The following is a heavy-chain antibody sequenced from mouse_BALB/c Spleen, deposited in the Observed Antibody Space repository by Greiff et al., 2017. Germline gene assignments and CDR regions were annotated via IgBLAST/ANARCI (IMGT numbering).Heavy chain of an antibody. D-gene: IGHD2-3*01. J-gene: IGHJ3*01. Sequence: EVKLQESGAELVKPGASVKLSCTASGFNIKDTYMHWVKQRPEQGLEWIGRIDPANGNTKYDPKFQGKATITADTSSNTAYLQLSRLTSEDTAVYYCARGDDGYYVGFAYWGQGTLVTVSA. V-gene: IGHV14-3*02. CDR1: GFNIKDTY. CDR2: IDPANGNT. CDR3: ARGDDGYYVGFAY.